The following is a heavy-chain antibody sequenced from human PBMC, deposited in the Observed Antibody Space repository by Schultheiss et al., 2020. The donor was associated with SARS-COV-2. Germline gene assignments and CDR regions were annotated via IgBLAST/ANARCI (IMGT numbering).Heavy chain of an antibody. V-gene: IGHV4-34*01. J-gene: IGHJ5*02. Sequence: SETLSLTCAVYGGSFSGYYWSWIRQPPGKGLEWIGEINHSGSTNYNPSLKSRVTISVDTSKNQFSLKLSSVTAADTAAYYCARVPHGGARSGWFDPWGQGTLVTVSS. CDR2: INHSGST. D-gene: IGHD1-26*01. CDR1: GGSFSGYY. CDR3: ARVPHGGARSGWFDP.